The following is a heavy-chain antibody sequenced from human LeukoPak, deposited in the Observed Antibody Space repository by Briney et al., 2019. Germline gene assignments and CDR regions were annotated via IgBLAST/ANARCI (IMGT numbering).Heavy chain of an antibody. J-gene: IGHJ3*02. CDR3: ARLRPVAGYDAFDI. D-gene: IGHD6-19*01. Sequence: SEALSLTCTVSGGTISSYFWSWIRQPPGKGLEWIGYIYYSGSTNYNPSLKSRVTMSVDTSKNQFSLKLTSVTAADTAVYYCARLRPVAGYDAFDIWGHGTMVTVSS. V-gene: IGHV4-59*08. CDR1: GGTISSYF. CDR2: IYYSGST.